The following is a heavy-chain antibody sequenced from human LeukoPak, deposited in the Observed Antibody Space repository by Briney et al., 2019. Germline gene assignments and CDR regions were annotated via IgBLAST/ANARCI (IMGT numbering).Heavy chain of an antibody. J-gene: IGHJ4*02. CDR1: GFTFSSYA. V-gene: IGHV3-30-3*01. CDR2: ISYDGSNK. D-gene: IGHD6-13*01. CDR3: ASSVYSRPFDY. Sequence: GGSLRLSCAASGFTFSSYAMHWVRQAPGKGLEWVAVISYDGSNKYYADSVKGRFTISRDNSKNTLYLQMNSLRAEDTAVYYCASSVYSRPFDYWGQGTLVTVSS.